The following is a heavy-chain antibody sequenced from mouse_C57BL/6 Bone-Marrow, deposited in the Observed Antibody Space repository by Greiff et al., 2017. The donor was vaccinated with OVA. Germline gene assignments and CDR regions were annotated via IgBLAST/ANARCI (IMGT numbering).Heavy chain of an antibody. Sequence: VQLQQSGPELVKPGASVKISCKASGYTFTDYYMNWVKQSHGKSLEWIGDINPNNGGTSYNQKFKGKATLTVDKSSSTAYMELRSLTSEDSAVYYCARIHYYGSSSYYFDYWGQGTTLPVSS. J-gene: IGHJ2*01. D-gene: IGHD1-1*01. CDR2: INPNNGGT. CDR3: ARIHYYGSSSYYFDY. V-gene: IGHV1-26*01. CDR1: GYTFTDYY.